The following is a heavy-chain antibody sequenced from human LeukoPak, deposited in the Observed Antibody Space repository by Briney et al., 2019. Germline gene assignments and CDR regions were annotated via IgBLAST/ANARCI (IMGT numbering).Heavy chain of an antibody. Sequence: SETLSLTCTVSGGSISSYYWSWIRQPPGKGLEWIGYIYYSGSTNYNPSLKSRVTISVDTSKNQFSLKLSSVTAPDTAVYYCARQLPYYDFWSGYSFDYWGQGTLVTVSS. CDR1: GGSISSYY. J-gene: IGHJ4*02. CDR2: IYYSGST. CDR3: ARQLPYYDFWSGYSFDY. D-gene: IGHD3-3*01. V-gene: IGHV4-59*08.